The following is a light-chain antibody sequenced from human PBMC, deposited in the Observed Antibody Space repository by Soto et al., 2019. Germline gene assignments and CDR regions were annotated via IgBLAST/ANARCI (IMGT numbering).Light chain of an antibody. CDR2: AAS. V-gene: IGKV1-39*01. CDR3: QQTYSTWT. J-gene: IGKJ1*01. Sequence: DIQMTQSPSSLSASVGDRVTITCRASQSISNYLNWYQQKPGRAPKLLIYAASILQSGVPSRFSGSGSGTDFTLTITSLQPEDFATYYCQQTYSTWTFGQGTKVDIK. CDR1: QSISNY.